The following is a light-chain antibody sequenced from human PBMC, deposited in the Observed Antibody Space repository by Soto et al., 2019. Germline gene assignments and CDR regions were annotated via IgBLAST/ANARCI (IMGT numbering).Light chain of an antibody. CDR3: AAWDSSLNGHV. CDR1: SSNIGKNT. J-gene: IGLJ1*01. CDR2: TDN. V-gene: IGLV1-44*01. Sequence: ALIQPPSASGTPGQRVTISCSGSSSNIGKNTVHWFQQLPGAAPQLLISTDNQRPSGVPDRFSGSKSGASGSLAISGLQSEDEADYYCAAWDSSLNGHVFGTGTKVTVL.